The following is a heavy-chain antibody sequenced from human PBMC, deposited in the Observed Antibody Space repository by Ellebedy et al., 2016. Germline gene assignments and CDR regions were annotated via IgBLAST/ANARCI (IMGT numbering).Heavy chain of an antibody. D-gene: IGHD3-22*01. V-gene: IGHV1-69*13. CDR3: ARVEGDDSSGYWDNWFDP. CDR1: GGTFSSYA. CDR2: LIPIFGTA. J-gene: IGHJ5*02. Sequence: SVKVSXXASGGTFSSYAISWVRQDPGQGLEWMGGLIPIFGTANYAQKFQGRVTITADESTSTAYMELSSLRSGDTAVYYCARVEGDDSSGYWDNWFDPWGQGTLVTVSS.